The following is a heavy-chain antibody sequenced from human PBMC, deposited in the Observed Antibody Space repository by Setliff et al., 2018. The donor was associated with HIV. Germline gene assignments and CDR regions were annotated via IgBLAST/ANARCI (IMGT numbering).Heavy chain of an antibody. D-gene: IGHD2-15*01. CDR1: NDTITRGDYY. Sequence: TMSLTCTVSNDTITRGDYYWSWIRQHPGEGLAWIGSLYYSGTAFFSGTDCYSPSAYSNPSLRSRLTLSIDTSQNPLALRLTSVTAADTAIYSCATADRYSGPVDYFFDVWGRGTLVTVSS. J-gene: IGHJ2*01. CDR3: ATADRYSGPVDYFFDV. V-gene: IGHV4-31*03. CDR2: LYYSGTAFFSGTDCYSPSA.